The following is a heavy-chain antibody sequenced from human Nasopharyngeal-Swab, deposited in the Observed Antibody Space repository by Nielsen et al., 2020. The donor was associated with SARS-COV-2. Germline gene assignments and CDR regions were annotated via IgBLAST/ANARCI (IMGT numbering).Heavy chain of an antibody. CDR1: GFSFNNYG. V-gene: IGHV3-30*18. CDR2: ISCEGSKK. Sequence: GESLKISCTASGFSFNNYGMHWVRQAPGKGLEWVAVISCEGSKKFYAESVEGRFTISRDYSKSTLSLQMDSLINEDTAMYYCAKANVLFWFVQFKNDGFDIWGQGTMVAVSS. D-gene: IGHD3-10*01. J-gene: IGHJ3*02. CDR3: AKANVLFWFVQFKNDGFDI.